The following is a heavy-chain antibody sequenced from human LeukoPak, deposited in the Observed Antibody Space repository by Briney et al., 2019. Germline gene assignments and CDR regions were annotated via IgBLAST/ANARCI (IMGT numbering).Heavy chain of an antibody. Sequence: GGSLRLSCAASGFTFSNYAMTWVRQAPGEGLEWVSSLSGRGDNTFYADSVKGRFTISRDNSENTLHLQMNSLRAEDTAVYYCAKAYYYGSGSYYVAFDCWGQGTLVTVSS. CDR3: AKAYYYGSGSYYVAFDC. D-gene: IGHD3-10*01. CDR2: LSGRGDNT. J-gene: IGHJ4*02. V-gene: IGHV3-23*01. CDR1: GFTFSNYA.